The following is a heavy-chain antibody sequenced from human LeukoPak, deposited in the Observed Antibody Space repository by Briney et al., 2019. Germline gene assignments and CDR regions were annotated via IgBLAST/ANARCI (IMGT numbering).Heavy chain of an antibody. D-gene: IGHD3-10*01. J-gene: IGHJ3*02. CDR2: IYYSGST. CDR1: GGSISSSSYY. V-gene: IGHV4-39*01. Sequence: PSETLSLTCTVSGGSISSSSYYWGWIRQPPGKGLEWIGSIYYSGSTYYNPSLKSRVTISVDTSKNQFSLKLSSVTAADTAVYYCRGIGVPSPAADAFDIWGQGTMVTVSS. CDR3: RGIGVPSPAADAFDI.